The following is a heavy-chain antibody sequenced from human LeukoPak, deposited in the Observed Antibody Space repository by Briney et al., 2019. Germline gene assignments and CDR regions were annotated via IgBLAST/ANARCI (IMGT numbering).Heavy chain of an antibody. CDR1: GFTFSDYS. Sequence: PGGSLRLSCAASGFTFSDYSMNWVPQAPGKGLEWVSHNSRSGDYPTYADSVKGRFTISRDTASNSLFLQMNSLSAEDPAVYYCARRGGSSRGSQGDDYWGQGTQVTVSS. CDR2: NSRSGDYP. J-gene: IGHJ4*02. V-gene: IGHV3-11*03. D-gene: IGHD6-13*01. CDR3: ARRGGSSRGSQGDDY.